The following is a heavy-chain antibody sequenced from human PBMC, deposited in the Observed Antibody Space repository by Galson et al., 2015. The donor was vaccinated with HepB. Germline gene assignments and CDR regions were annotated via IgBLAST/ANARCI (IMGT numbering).Heavy chain of an antibody. CDR3: AKELSPWLLLNY. D-gene: IGHD3-22*01. J-gene: IGHJ4*02. CDR1: GFTFSSYA. Sequence: SLRLSCAASGFTFSSYAMSWVRQAPGKGLEWVSAISGSGGSTYYADSVKGRFTISRDNSKNTLYLQMNSLRVEDTAVYYCAKELSPWLLLNYWGQGTLVTVSS. V-gene: IGHV3-23*01. CDR2: ISGSGGST.